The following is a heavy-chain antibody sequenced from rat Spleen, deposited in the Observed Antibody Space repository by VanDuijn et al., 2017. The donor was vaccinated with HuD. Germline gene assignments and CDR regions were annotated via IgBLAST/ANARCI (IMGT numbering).Heavy chain of an antibody. V-gene: IGHV5-29*01. D-gene: IGHD4-3*01. CDR3: VREDRGVDY. CDR1: GLTFSDYG. J-gene: IGHJ2*01. Sequence: EVQLVESGGGLVQPGRSLKLSCAASGLTFSDYGMAWVRQAPTKGLEWVATISSDGGRNFYRDSVRGRFTISRDNAQNTLYLQMSKLGSEDTAIYYCVREDRGVDYWGQGVMVTVSS. CDR2: ISSDGGRN.